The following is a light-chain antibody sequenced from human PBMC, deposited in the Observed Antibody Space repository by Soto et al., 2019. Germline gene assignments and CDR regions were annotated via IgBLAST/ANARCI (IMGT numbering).Light chain of an antibody. CDR3: QSYDNILSGPL. CDR1: GSNVGASYD. Sequence: QFVLTQPPSVCGAPGQTITMSCTGSGSNVGASYDVHWYQVLPGAGPRLLIYKNNNRPSGVPDRFSGSKSGTSASLAITGLRAEDEADYYCQSYDNILSGPLFGGGTKVTVL. J-gene: IGLJ3*02. CDR2: KNN. V-gene: IGLV1-40*01.